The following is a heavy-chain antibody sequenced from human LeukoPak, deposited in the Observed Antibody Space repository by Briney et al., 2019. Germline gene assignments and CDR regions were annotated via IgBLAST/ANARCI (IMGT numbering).Heavy chain of an antibody. Sequence: GGSLRLSCAASGFTFSSYAMHWVRQAPGKGLEYVSAISSNGGSTYYANSVKGRFTISRDNSKNTLYLQMGSLRAEDMAVYYCAKDQRHFDYWGQGTLVTVSS. J-gene: IGHJ4*02. CDR3: AKDQRHFDY. CDR1: GFTFSSYA. V-gene: IGHV3-64*01. CDR2: ISSNGGST.